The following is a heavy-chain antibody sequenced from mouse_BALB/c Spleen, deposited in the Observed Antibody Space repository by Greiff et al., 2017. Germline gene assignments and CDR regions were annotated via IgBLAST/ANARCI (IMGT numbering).Heavy chain of an antibody. CDR2: IWAGGST. J-gene: IGHJ1*01. D-gene: IGHD1-2*01. Sequence: VKLVESGPGLVAPSQSLSITCTVSGFSLTSYGVHWVRQPPGKGLEWLGVIWAGGSTNYNSALMSRLSISKDNSKSQVFLKMNSLQTDDTAMYYCARDCKFITTRGWDFDVWGAGTTVTVSS. CDR3: ARDCKFITTRGWDFDV. CDR1: GFSLTSYG. V-gene: IGHV2-9*02.